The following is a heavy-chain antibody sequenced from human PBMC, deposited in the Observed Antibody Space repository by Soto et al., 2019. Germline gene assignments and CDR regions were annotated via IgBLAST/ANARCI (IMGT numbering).Heavy chain of an antibody. J-gene: IGHJ6*02. CDR3: ESGNDYYGMDV. CDR1: GGSFTDYY. CDR2: ISHSGAI. Sequence: SETLSLTCAVYGGSFTDYYWTWIRQPPGKGLEWIGEISHSGAINYNPSLKSRVTISEDTSKNQVSLKVTSVTAADTDVFYCESGNDYYGMDVCGQQSTVPVSS. V-gene: IGHV4-34*01.